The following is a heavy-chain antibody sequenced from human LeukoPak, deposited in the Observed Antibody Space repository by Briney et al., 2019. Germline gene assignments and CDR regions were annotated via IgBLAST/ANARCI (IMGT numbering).Heavy chain of an antibody. Sequence: TGGSLRLSCAASGFTFSSYAMTWVRQAPGKGLEWVSCIGTSSSYIYYADSVKGRFTISRDNSKNTLYLQMNSLRAEDTAVYYCARGIVDSGYDPCGGDCYLGEYWGQGTLVTVSS. V-gene: IGHV3-21*01. CDR2: IGTSSSYI. CDR1: GFTFSSYA. CDR3: ARGIVDSGYDPCGGDCYLGEY. J-gene: IGHJ4*02. D-gene: IGHD2-21*02.